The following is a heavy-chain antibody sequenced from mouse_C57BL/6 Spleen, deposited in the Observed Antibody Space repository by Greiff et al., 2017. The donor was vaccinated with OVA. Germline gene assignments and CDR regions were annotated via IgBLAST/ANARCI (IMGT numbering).Heavy chain of an antibody. CDR1: GFTFSDYG. V-gene: IGHV5-17*01. J-gene: IGHJ3*01. CDR2: ISSGSSTI. D-gene: IGHD1-1*01. CDR3: APQGYYGVFAY. Sequence: EVQRVESGGGLVKPGGSLKLSCAASGFTFSDYGMHWVRQAPEKGLEWVAYISSGSSTIYYADTVKGRFTISRDNAKNTLFLQMTSLRSEDTAMYYCAPQGYYGVFAYWGQGTLVTVSA.